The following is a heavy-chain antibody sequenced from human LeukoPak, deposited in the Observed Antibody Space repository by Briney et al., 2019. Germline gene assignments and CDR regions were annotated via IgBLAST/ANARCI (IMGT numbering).Heavy chain of an antibody. CDR3: AKRNGGNSGAFDY. D-gene: IGHD4-23*01. J-gene: IGHJ4*02. Sequence: GGSLRLSCAASGFTFSSYAMSGVRQAPGKGLEWFSLISGNGVGTYYADSVKGRFTISRDNSKNTVYLQMNSLRAEDTAVYYCAKRNGGNSGAFDYWGQGTLVTVSS. CDR2: ISGNGVGT. CDR1: GFTFSSYA. V-gene: IGHV3-23*01.